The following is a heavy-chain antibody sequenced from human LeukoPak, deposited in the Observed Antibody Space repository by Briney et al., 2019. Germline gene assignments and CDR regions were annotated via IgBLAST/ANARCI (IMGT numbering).Heavy chain of an antibody. D-gene: IGHD1-26*01. CDR1: GLTFSNYA. Sequence: GGSLRLSCAASGLTFSNYAMHWVRQAPGKGLEWVAVISYDGSNNYYADSVEGRFTISRDNSKNTLYLQMGSLRAEDTAVYYCARGRGSYSFDYWGQGTLVTVSS. CDR2: ISYDGSNN. J-gene: IGHJ4*02. CDR3: ARGRGSYSFDY. V-gene: IGHV3-30*04.